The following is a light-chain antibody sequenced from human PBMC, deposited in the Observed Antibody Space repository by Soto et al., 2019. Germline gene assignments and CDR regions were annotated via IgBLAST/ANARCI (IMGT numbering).Light chain of an antibody. CDR3: CSYRSGSDLGV. CDR2: EVT. Sequence: QSALTQPASVSGSHGQSITISCTGTTSDVGGYNYVSWYQHHAGKAPKLLLFEVTNRPSGVSSRFSGSKSGNTASLTISGLQAEDEADYYCCSYRSGSDLGVFGTGTKLTVL. V-gene: IGLV2-14*01. CDR1: TSDVGGYNY. J-gene: IGLJ1*01.